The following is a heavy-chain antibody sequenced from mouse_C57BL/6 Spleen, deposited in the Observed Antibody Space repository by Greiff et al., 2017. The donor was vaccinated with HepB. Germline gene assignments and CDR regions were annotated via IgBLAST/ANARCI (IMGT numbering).Heavy chain of an antibody. Sequence: QVQLQQSGAELVMPGASVKLSCKASGYTFTSYWMHWVKQRPGQGLEWIGEIDPSDSYTNYNQKFKGKSTLTVDKSSSTAYMQLSSLTSEDSAVYYCARDWAYFDYWGQGTTLTVSS. V-gene: IGHV1-69*01. J-gene: IGHJ2*01. CDR1: GYTFTSYW. D-gene: IGHD4-1*01. CDR3: ARDWAYFDY. CDR2: IDPSDSYT.